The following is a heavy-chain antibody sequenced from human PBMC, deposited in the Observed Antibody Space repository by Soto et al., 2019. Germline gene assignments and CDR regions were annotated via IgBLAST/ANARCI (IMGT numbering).Heavy chain of an antibody. CDR2: INPSGGST. Sequence: ASVKVSCKASGYTFTTYYMYWVRQAPGQGLEWMGIINPSGGSTSFAQKFQGRVTMTRDTSTSTVYMELISLTSEDTAVYYCARAYSSSWPLHPWGQGTLVTVSS. V-gene: IGHV1-46*01. D-gene: IGHD6-13*01. J-gene: IGHJ5*02. CDR3: ARAYSSSWPLHP. CDR1: GYTFTTYY.